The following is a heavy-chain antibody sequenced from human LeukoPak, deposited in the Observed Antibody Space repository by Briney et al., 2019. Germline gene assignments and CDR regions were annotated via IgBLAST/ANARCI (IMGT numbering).Heavy chain of an antibody. CDR2: IRYDGSNK. D-gene: IGHD3-3*01. J-gene: IGHJ6*03. Sequence: GGSLRLSCAASGFTFSSYGMHWVRQAPGKGLEWVAFIRYDGSNKYYADSVKGRFTISRDNSKNTLYLQMNSLRAEDTAVYYCAKVSLYYDFWSGPGTYYYMDVWGKGTTVTVSS. CDR1: GFTFSSYG. CDR3: AKVSLYYDFWSGPGTYYYMDV. V-gene: IGHV3-30*02.